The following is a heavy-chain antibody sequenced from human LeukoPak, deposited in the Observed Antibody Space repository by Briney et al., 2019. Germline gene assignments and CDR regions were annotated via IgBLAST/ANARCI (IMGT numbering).Heavy chain of an antibody. Sequence: PGGSLRLSCSASGFTLSTYAMHWVRQAPGKGLEYVSAISSDGDSTYNADSVKGRFTISRDNSKNTLYLQMSSLRTEDTAVYYCVRSSASSGPNCFDPWGQGTLVTVSS. J-gene: IGHJ5*02. CDR1: GFTLSTYA. CDR3: VRSSASSGPNCFDP. CDR2: ISSDGDST. V-gene: IGHV3-64D*09. D-gene: IGHD3-10*01.